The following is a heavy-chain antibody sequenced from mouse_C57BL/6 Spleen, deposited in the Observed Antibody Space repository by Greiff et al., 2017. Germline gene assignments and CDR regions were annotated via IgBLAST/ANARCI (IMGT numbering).Heavy chain of an antibody. CDR1: GFNIKAYY. CDR2: IDPADGDT. Sequence: EVQLVESGAELVRPGASVKLSCTASGFNIKAYYMHWVKQRPEQGLEWIGRIDPADGDTEYAPKFQGKATMTADTSSNTAYLQLSSLTSEDTAVYYSTNDYEHYAMDYWGQGTSVTVSS. V-gene: IGHV14-1*01. CDR3: TNDYEHYAMDY. D-gene: IGHD2-4*01. J-gene: IGHJ4*01.